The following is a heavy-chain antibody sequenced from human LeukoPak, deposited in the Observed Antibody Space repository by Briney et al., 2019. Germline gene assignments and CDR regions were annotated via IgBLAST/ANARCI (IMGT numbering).Heavy chain of an antibody. CDR2: IRYDGSNK. J-gene: IGHJ4*02. V-gene: IGHV3-30*02. D-gene: IGHD3-3*01. CDR3: AEERYYDFWSGYPDY. CDR1: GFTFSSYG. Sequence: GGSLRLSCAASGFTFSSYGMHWVRQAPGKGLEWVAFIRYDGSNKYYADSVKGRFTISRDNSKNTLYLQMNSLRAEDTAVYYCAEERYYDFWSGYPDYWGQGTLVTVSS.